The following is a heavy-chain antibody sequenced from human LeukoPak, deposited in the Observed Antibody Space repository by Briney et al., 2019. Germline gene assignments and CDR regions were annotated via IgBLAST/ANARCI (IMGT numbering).Heavy chain of an antibody. Sequence: GGSLRLSCAASGFTFSSYAMSWVRQAPGKGLEWVSAISGSGGSTYYADSVKGRFTISRDNSKNTLYLQMNSLRAEDTAVYYCAKVSLAAAGTTHTTLGNFDYWGLGTLVTVSS. J-gene: IGHJ4*02. CDR1: GFTFSSYA. CDR2: ISGSGGST. V-gene: IGHV3-23*01. D-gene: IGHD6-13*01. CDR3: AKVSLAAAGTTHTTLGNFDY.